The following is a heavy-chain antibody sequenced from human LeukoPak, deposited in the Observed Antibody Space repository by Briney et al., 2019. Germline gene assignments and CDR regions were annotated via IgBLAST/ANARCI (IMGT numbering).Heavy chain of an antibody. Sequence: ASVKVSCKASGYTFSAYYMHWVRQAPGEGLEWMGWLNPNSGGTNYAQKFQGRVTLTRDTSISTAYMELSRLRSDDTAVYYCAREGSIEVPVLLWFGSGRGHNWFDPWGQGTLVTVSS. CDR3: AREGSIEVPVLLWFGSGRGHNWFDP. J-gene: IGHJ5*02. V-gene: IGHV1-2*02. D-gene: IGHD3-10*01. CDR1: GYTFSAYY. CDR2: LNPNSGGT.